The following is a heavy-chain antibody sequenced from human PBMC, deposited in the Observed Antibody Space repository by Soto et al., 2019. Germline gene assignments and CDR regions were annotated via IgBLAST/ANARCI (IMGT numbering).Heavy chain of an antibody. D-gene: IGHD3-3*01. J-gene: IGHJ4*02. Sequence: SGPTLVNPTQTLTLTCTFSGFSLSPSGMRVSWIRQPPGKALEWLARIDWDGDKFYSTSLKTRLTIPKDTSKNQVVLTMTNMDPVDTATYYCARATVDFWSGLFDYWGQGTLVTVSS. V-gene: IGHV2-70*04. CDR1: GFSLSPSGMR. CDR3: ARATVDFWSGLFDY. CDR2: IDWDGDK.